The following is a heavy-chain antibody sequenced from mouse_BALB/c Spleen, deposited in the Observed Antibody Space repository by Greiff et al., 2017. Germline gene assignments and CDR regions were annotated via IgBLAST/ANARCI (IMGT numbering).Heavy chain of an antibody. CDR2: IDTSDSYT. D-gene: IGHD2-2*01. CDR3: ARGSYGYDPYAMDY. V-gene: IGHV1-69*01. Sequence: VQLQQPGAELVMPGASVKMSCKASGYTFTDYWMHWVKQRPGQGLEWIGAIDTSDSYTSYNQKFKGKATLTVDESSSTAYMQLSSLTSEDSAVYYCARGSYGYDPYAMDYWGQGTSVTVSS. CDR1: GYTFTDYW. J-gene: IGHJ4*01.